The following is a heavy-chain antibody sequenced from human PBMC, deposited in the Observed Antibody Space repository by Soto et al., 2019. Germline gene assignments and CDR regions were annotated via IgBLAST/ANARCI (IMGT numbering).Heavy chain of an antibody. V-gene: IGHV3-23*01. CDR3: AKADIWGYYYYYMDV. J-gene: IGHJ6*03. CDR2: ISGSGGST. D-gene: IGHD2-21*01. Sequence: GGSLRLSCAASGFTFSSYAMSWVRQAPGKGLELVSAISGSGGSTYYADSVKGRFTISRDNSKNTLYLQMNSLRAEDTAVYYCAKADIWGYYYYYMDVWGKGTTVTVSS. CDR1: GFTFSSYA.